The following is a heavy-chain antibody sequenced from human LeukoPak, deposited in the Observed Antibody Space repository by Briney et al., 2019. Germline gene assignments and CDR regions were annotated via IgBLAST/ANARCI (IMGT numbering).Heavy chain of an antibody. CDR3: ASAAYQLLSPSWFDP. V-gene: IGHV4-34*01. CDR2: INHSGST. D-gene: IGHD2-2*01. J-gene: IGHJ5*02. Sequence: SETLSLTCAVYGGSFSGYYWSWIRQPPGKGLEWIGEINHSGSTNYNPSLKSRVTISVDTSKNQFSLKLSSVTAADTAVYYCASAAYQLLSPSWFDPWGQGTLVTVSS. CDR1: GGSFSGYY.